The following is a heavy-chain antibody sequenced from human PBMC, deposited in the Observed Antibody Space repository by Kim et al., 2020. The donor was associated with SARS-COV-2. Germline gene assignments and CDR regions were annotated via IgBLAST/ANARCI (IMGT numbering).Heavy chain of an antibody. Sequence: GGSLRLSCAASGFTFSSYWMTWVRQAPGKGLEWVANIRQDGSDKNYVDSVKGRFTISRDNAKNSLYLQMKSLRAEDTAVYYCARTSDSGDLAYWGQGTLVTVPS. J-gene: IGHJ4*02. CDR3: ARTSDSGDLAY. CDR1: GFTFSSYW. D-gene: IGHD4-17*01. V-gene: IGHV3-7*01. CDR2: IRQDGSDK.